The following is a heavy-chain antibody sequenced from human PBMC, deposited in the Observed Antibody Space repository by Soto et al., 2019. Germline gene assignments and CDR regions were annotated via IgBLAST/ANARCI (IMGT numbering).Heavy chain of an antibody. V-gene: IGHV3-15*01. D-gene: IGHD3-3*01. CDR2: IKSKTDGGTT. CDR1: GFTFSNAW. CDR3: TTPNWYYDFWSGYYTQGYYYYGMDV. Sequence: GGSLRLSCAASGFTFSNAWMSWVRQAPGKGLEWVGRIKSKTDGGTTDYAAPVKGRFTISRDDSKNTLYLQMNSLKTEDTAVYYCTTPNWYYDFWSGYYTQGYYYYGMDVWGKGTKVTVS. J-gene: IGHJ6*04.